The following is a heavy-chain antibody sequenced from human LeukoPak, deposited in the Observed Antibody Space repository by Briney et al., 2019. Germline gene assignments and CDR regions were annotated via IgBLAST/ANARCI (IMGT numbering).Heavy chain of an antibody. V-gene: IGHV1-2*02. J-gene: IGHJ4*02. CDR1: GYTFTGYY. CDR2: INPNSGGT. D-gene: IGHD6-13*01. Sequence: ASVKVSCKASGYTFTGYYMHWVRQAPGQGLEWMGWINPNSGGTNYAQKLQGRVTMTRDTSISTAYMELSRLRSDDTAVYYCARAHYSLYSSRPIDYWGQGTLVTVSS. CDR3: ARAHYSLYSSRPIDY.